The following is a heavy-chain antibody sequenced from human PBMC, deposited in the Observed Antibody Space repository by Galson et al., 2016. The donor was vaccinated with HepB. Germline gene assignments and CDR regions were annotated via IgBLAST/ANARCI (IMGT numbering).Heavy chain of an antibody. J-gene: IGHJ3*02. CDR2: LYSGGTT. D-gene: IGHD3-16*02. CDR3: ARARYDYVWGSYRSVGAFDI. CDR1: GFTVSTNY. Sequence: SLRLSCAASGFTVSTNYMSWVRQAPGKGLEWVSVLYSGGTTYYADSVKGRFTISRDNSKNTLYLQMNSLRAGDTAVYYCARARYDYVWGSYRSVGAFDIWGQGTRVTVSS. V-gene: IGHV3-53*01.